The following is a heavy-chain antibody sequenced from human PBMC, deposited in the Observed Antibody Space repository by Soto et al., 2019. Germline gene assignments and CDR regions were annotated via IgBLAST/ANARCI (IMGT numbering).Heavy chain of an antibody. D-gene: IGHD1-26*01. CDR1: GYTFTSYY. Sequence: ASETVSFTASGYTFTSYYMHWVRQAPGQGLEWMGIINPSGGSTSYAQKFQGRVTMTRDTSTSTVYMELSSLRSEDTAVYYCAREEWELRAFDYWGQGTLVTVS. CDR3: AREEWELRAFDY. V-gene: IGHV1-46*01. CDR2: INPSGGST. J-gene: IGHJ4*02.